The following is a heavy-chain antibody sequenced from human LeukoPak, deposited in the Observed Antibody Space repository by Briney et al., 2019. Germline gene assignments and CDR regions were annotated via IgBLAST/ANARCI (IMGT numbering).Heavy chain of an antibody. J-gene: IGHJ4*02. CDR3: ARGRVPGGD. Sequence: PSETLSLTCTVSGGSISSYYWSWIRQPPGKGLEWIGYIYYSGSTNCNPSLKSRVSISVDTSKSQFSLKLSSVTAADTAVYYCARGRVPGGDWGQGTLVTVSS. CDR2: IYYSGST. D-gene: IGHD3-16*01. V-gene: IGHV4-59*01. CDR1: GGSISSYY.